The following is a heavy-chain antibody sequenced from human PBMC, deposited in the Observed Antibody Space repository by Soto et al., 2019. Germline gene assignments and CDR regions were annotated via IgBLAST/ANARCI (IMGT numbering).Heavy chain of an antibody. Sequence: QVQLVQSGAEVRKPGSSVKVSCKASGVTYNTFAVSWVRQAPGQGLEWMGGIIPVLGPAFYAQKFQGRVTITADKSTSSAYLELTSLRSEDMAVYYCAKERFVYDFGIVPAATLIGLAVWGQGTTVTVSS. V-gene: IGHV1-69*06. CDR2: IIPVLGPA. CDR1: GVTYNTFA. J-gene: IGHJ6*02. CDR3: AKERFVYDFGIVPAATLIGLAV. D-gene: IGHD2-2*01.